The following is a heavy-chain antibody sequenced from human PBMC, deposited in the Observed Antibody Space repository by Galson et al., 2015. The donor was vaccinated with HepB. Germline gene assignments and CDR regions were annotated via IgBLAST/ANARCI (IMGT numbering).Heavy chain of an antibody. CDR2: ISYDGSNK. V-gene: IGHV3-30*18. J-gene: IGHJ4*02. Sequence: SLRLSCAASGFTFSSYGMHWVRQAPGKGLEWVAVISYDGSNKYYADSVKGRFTISRDNSKNTLYLQMNSLRAEDTAVYYCAKQWLALVAIDYWGQGTLVTVSS. D-gene: IGHD6-19*01. CDR1: GFTFSSYG. CDR3: AKQWLALVAIDY.